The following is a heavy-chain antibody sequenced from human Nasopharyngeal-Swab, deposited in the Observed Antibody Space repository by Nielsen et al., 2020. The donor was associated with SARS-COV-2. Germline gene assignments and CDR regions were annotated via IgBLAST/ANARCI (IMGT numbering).Heavy chain of an antibody. CDR2: ISSSSSYI. J-gene: IGHJ3*02. Sequence: GESLKISCAASGFTFSSYSMNWVRQAPGKGLEWVSSISSSSSYIYYADSVKGRFTISRDNAKNSLYLKMNSLRAEDTAVYYCAREYDEVVVITGAFDIWGQGTMVTVSS. CDR3: AREYDEVVVITGAFDI. D-gene: IGHD3-22*01. V-gene: IGHV3-21*01. CDR1: GFTFSSYS.